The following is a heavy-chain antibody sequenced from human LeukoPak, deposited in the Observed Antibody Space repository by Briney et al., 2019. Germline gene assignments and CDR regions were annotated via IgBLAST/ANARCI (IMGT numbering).Heavy chain of an antibody. D-gene: IGHD6-19*01. CDR1: GITFSSYA. J-gene: IGHJ4*02. V-gene: IGHV3-30-3*01. CDR2: ISYDGSNK. Sequence: GRSLRLSCAASGITFSSYAMRWVRQAPGKGLEWVAVISYDGSNKYYADSVKGRFTISRDNSKNTLYLQMNSLRAEDTAVYYCARGSSGASSGWHGDKYYFDYWGQGTLVTVSS. CDR3: ARGSSGASSGWHGDKYYFDY.